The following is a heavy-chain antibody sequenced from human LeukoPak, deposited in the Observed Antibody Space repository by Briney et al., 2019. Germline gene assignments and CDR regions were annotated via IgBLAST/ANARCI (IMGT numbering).Heavy chain of an antibody. V-gene: IGHV3-7*01. CDR3: ARDRWELLSNSYHYCGLDV. CDR1: GFTFSSSA. J-gene: IGHJ6*02. D-gene: IGHD2-15*01. Sequence: PGGSLRLSCAASGFTFSSSAMSWVRQAPGKGLEWVANIKQDGSEKCYVDSVKSRFTISRDNAKNSLYLQMNSLRAEDTAVYYCARDRWELLSNSYHYCGLDVWGQGTTVTVSS. CDR2: IKQDGSEK.